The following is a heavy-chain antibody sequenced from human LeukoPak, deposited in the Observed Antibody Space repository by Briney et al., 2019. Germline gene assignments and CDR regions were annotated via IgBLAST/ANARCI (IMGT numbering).Heavy chain of an antibody. CDR1: GGSISSSSYY. J-gene: IGHJ4*02. CDR3: ARSGYRAARLFDY. CDR2: IYYSGST. V-gene: IGHV4-61*05. D-gene: IGHD6-6*01. Sequence: TSETLSLTCTVSGGSISSSSYYWGWIRQPPGKGLEWIGYIYYSGSTNYNPSLKSRVTISVDTSKNQFSLKLSSVTAADTAVYYCARSGYRAARLFDYWGQGTLVTVSS.